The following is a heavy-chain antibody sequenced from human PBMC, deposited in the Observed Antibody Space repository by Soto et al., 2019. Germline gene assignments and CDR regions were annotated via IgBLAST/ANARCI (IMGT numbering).Heavy chain of an antibody. D-gene: IGHD3-3*01. J-gene: IGHJ6*02. V-gene: IGHV3-23*01. CDR3: ARGHFGVVMDV. CDR2: ISGSGDIT. Sequence: LRLSCAASGFTFSSYTMTWVRQAPGKGLEWISAISGSGDITYYADSVKGRFTISRDNSKNTLYLQMNSLRVEDTATYYCARGHFGVVMDVWGQGTTVTVSS. CDR1: GFTFSSYT.